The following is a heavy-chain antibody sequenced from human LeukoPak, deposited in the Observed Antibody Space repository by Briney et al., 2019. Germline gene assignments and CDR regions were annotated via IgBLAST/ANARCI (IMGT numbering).Heavy chain of an antibody. CDR2: IYYSGST. D-gene: IGHD6-19*01. J-gene: IGHJ4*02. CDR3: ARGYSSGWVGFDY. Sequence: SETLSLTCTVSGGSISSGDYYWSWIRQPPGKGLEWIGYIYYSGSTYYNPSLKSRVTISVDTSKSQFSLKLSSVTAADTAVYYCARGYSSGWVGFDYWGQGTLVTVSS. CDR1: GGSISSGDYY. V-gene: IGHV4-30-4*08.